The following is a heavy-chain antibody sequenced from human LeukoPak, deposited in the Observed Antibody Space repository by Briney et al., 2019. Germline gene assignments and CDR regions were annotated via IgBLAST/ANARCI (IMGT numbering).Heavy chain of an antibody. Sequence: SETLSLTCTVSGGSISSYYWSWIRQPPGKGLEWIGYIYYSGSTNYNPSLKSRVTISVDTSKNQFSLKLSSVTAVDTAVYYCARLPGAPTYYYYGMDVWGQGTTVTVSS. CDR2: IYYSGST. D-gene: IGHD2-2*01. J-gene: IGHJ6*02. CDR1: GGSISSYY. V-gene: IGHV4-59*01. CDR3: ARLPGAPTYYYYGMDV.